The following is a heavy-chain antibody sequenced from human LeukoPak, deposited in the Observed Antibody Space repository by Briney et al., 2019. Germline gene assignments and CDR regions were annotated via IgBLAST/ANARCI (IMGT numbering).Heavy chain of an antibody. Sequence: ASVKVSCKASGYTFTRYYMHWVRQAPGQGLEWMGWINPNSGGTNYAQKFQGRVTMTRDTSISTAYMELSRLRSDDTAVYYCARVLGNYYDSSGYYPADDYWGQGTLVTVSS. D-gene: IGHD3-22*01. V-gene: IGHV1-2*02. J-gene: IGHJ4*02. CDR1: GYTFTRYY. CDR3: ARVLGNYYDSSGYYPADDY. CDR2: INPNSGGT.